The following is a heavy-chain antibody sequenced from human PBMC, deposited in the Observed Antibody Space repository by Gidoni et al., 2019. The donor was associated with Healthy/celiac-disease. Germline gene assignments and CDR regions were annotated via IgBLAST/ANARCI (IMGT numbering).Heavy chain of an antibody. Sequence: QVQLVESGGGVVQPGRSLRLSCAASGFTCGNYTIHWVRQDPGKGLEWVAVTSYDGRNKYYADSVKGRFTISRDNSKNPMYLQMSSLTDEETAVYYCARDGPGPAAPGNLGGWFDPWGQGTLVTVSS. V-gene: IGHV3-30*04. CDR1: GFTCGNYT. CDR2: TSYDGRNK. D-gene: IGHD6-13*01. J-gene: IGHJ5*02. CDR3: ARDGPGPAAPGNLGGWFDP.